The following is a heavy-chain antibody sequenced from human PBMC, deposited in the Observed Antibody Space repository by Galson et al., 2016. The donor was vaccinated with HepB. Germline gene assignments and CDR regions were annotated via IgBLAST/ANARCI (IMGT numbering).Heavy chain of an antibody. D-gene: IGHD5-24*01. Sequence: SLRLSCAASGFIFREYTMNWVRQTPGKGLEWASAIRGGGGTTWYVDSVKGRFTISRDDSKNTMYLQMDSLRVEDTAIYYCAKGRRDVDQNFDYWGQGTLVTVSS. V-gene: IGHV3-23*01. J-gene: IGHJ4*02. CDR3: AKGRRDVDQNFDY. CDR2: IRGGGGTT. CDR1: GFIFREYT.